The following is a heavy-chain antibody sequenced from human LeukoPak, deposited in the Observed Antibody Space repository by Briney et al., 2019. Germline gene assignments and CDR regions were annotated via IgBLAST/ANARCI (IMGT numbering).Heavy chain of an antibody. D-gene: IGHD3-10*01. J-gene: IGHJ4*02. V-gene: IGHV3-23*01. CDR1: GFTFSSYG. Sequence: GGSLRLSCAASGFTFSSYGMTWLRQAPGKGLEWVSGITGSGDYTNYADSVKGRFTISRDNSKNTLYLQMNSLRAEDTAVYYCAKTYGSGSRYYFDYWGQGTLVTVSS. CDR3: AKTYGSGSRYYFDY. CDR2: ITGSGDYT.